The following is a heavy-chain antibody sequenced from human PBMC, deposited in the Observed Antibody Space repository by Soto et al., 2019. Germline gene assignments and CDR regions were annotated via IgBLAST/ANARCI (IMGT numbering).Heavy chain of an antibody. CDR1: GGSFSGYY. D-gene: IGHD5-12*01. V-gene: IGHV4-34*01. J-gene: IGHJ4*02. Sequence: QVQLQQWGAGLLKPSETLSLTCAVYGGSFSGYYWSWIRQPPGKGLELIGEINHSGSTNYNPSLKSRVTISVDTSKNQFSLKLSSVTDADTAVYYCARGKIVDKVATTISASLDYWGQGTLVTVSS. CDR3: ARGKIVDKVATTISASLDY. CDR2: INHSGST.